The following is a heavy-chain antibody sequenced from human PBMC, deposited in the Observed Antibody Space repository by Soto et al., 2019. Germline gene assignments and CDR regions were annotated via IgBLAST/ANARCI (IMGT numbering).Heavy chain of an antibody. J-gene: IGHJ3*02. CDR3: ASTGEAPEVDGSGRGDAFDI. CDR1: GGVFSLYG. D-gene: IGHD1-26*01. V-gene: IGHV1-69*06. Sequence: QVQLVQSGAEVKRPGSSVRVSCKASGGVFSLYGFSWVRLVPGHGPEWVGGILPISGTANYAQKYQGRVTITVDKSTSTGYMELNSLTYEDTAVYYCASTGEAPEVDGSGRGDAFDIWGPGTKVTVSS. CDR2: ILPISGTA.